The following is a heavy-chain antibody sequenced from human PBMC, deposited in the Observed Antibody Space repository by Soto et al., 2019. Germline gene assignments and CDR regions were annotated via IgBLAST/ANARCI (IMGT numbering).Heavy chain of an antibody. CDR3: ARDYDFWSGQNL. J-gene: IGHJ4*02. CDR2: IYYSGST. Sequence: PSETLSLTCTVSGGSISSYHWSWIRQPPGKGLEWIGYIYYSGSTNYNPSLKSRVTISVDTSKNQFSLKLSSVTAADTAVYYCARDYDFWSGQNLWGQGALVTVSS. CDR1: GGSISSYH. D-gene: IGHD3-3*01. V-gene: IGHV4-59*01.